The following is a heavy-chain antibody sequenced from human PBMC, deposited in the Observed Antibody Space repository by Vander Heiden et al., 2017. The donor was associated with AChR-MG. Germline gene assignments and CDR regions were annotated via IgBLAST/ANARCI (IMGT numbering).Heavy chain of an antibody. D-gene: IGHD3-16*01. Sequence: QVQLQESGPGLVKPSETLSLTCIVPGGSISTYSWNWIRQTPGTGLEWLGSIYYNGTTNYNPSLKSRVTISIDTSKNHFSLKLSSVTAADTAVYYCARHSVAWRGGVRRRYAYSGMDVWGQGTTVTVSS. V-gene: IGHV4-59*01. CDR1: GGSISTYS. J-gene: IGHJ6*02. CDR3: ARHSVAWRGGVRRRYAYSGMDV. CDR2: IYYNGTT.